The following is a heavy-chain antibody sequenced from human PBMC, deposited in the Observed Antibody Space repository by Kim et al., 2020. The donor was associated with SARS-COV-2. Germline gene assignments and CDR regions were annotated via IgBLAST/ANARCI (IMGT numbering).Heavy chain of an antibody. CDR3: ARNRLGPSGGSTQRPMDTAMVTNWFDP. D-gene: IGHD5-18*01. Sequence: SGPTLVNPTQTLTLTCTFSGFSLSTSGMCVSWIRQPPGKALEWLARIDWDDDKYYSTSLKTRLTISKDTSKNQVVLTMTNMDPVDTATYYCARNRLGPSGGSTQRPMDTAMVTNWFDPWGQGTLVTVSS. V-gene: IGHV2-70*11. CDR1: GFSLSTSGMC. J-gene: IGHJ5*02. CDR2: IDWDDDK.